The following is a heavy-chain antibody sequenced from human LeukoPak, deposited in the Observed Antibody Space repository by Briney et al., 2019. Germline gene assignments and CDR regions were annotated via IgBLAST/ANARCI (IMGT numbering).Heavy chain of an antibody. V-gene: IGHV4-59*12. D-gene: IGHD3-10*01. Sequence: SETLSLTCTVSGGSISSYYWSWIRQSPGKGLEWIGYIYYNGSTNYSPSLKSRVTISVDTSKSQFYLKLTSVTAADTAVYFCAREIWFGEKGWFDPWGQGSLVTVSS. J-gene: IGHJ5*02. CDR2: IYYNGST. CDR1: GGSISSYY. CDR3: AREIWFGEKGWFDP.